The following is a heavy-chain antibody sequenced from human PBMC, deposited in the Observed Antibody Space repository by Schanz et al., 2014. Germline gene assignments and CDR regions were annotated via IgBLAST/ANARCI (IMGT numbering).Heavy chain of an antibody. CDR2: INHSGST. CDR1: GGSLSVNY. D-gene: IGHD6-6*01. CDR3: ARRIAARSGVGYDYHYGMDV. Sequence: QVQLQQWGAGLLKPSETLSLTCAVYGGSLSVNYWHWIRQPPGKGLEWIGEINHSGSTNYSPSLKTRVPISIDTAKNQFSLKLSFVPAADTAVYYCARRIAARSGVGYDYHYGMDVWGQGTTVIVSS. J-gene: IGHJ6*02. V-gene: IGHV4-34*01.